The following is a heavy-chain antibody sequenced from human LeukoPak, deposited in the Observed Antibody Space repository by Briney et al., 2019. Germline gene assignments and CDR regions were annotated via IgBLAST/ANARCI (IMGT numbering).Heavy chain of an antibody. J-gene: IGHJ3*02. CDR3: ATWVMTAGAFDI. CDR1: GFTFSSYS. Sequence: GGSLRLSCAASGFTFSSYSMNWVRQAPGKGLEWVSSISSSSSYIYYADSVKGRLTISRDNSKNTVSLQMNSLRTEDTAVYYCATWVMTAGAFDIWGQGTMVTVSS. D-gene: IGHD2-21*02. V-gene: IGHV3-21*01. CDR2: ISSSSSYI.